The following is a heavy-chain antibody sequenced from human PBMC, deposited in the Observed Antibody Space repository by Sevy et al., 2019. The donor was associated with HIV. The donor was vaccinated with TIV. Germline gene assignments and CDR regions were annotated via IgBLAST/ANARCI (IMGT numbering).Heavy chain of an antibody. V-gene: IGHV3-11*01. CDR1: GFTFSDYY. CDR3: ARAGDDYCTESDCNKSWFDP. J-gene: IGHJ5*02. CDR2: ISSSGALV. Sequence: GSLRLSCAASGFTFSDYYMGWFRQAPGKGLEWVSYISSSGALVFYADSVEGRFTISRDNAKNSLFLQMNSLGAEDTAIYYCARAGDDYCTESDCNKSWFDPWGQGTLVTVSS. D-gene: IGHD2-8*02.